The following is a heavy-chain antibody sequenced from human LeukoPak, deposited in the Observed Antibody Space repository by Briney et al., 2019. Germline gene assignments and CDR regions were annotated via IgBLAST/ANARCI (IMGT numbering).Heavy chain of an antibody. CDR1: GFTVSSNY. J-gene: IGHJ4*02. V-gene: IGHV3-23*01. CDR2: ISGSGGST. D-gene: IGHD3-22*01. Sequence: GGSLRLSCAASGFTVSSNYMSWVRQAPGKGLEWVSAISGSGGSTYYADSVKGRFTISRDNSKNTLYLQMNSLRAEDTAVYYCAKDPRITMIVVVITNRNYFDYWGQGTLVTVSS. CDR3: AKDPRITMIVVVITNRNYFDY.